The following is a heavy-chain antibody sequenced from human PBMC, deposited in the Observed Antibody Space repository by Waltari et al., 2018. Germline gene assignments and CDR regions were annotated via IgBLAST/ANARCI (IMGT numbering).Heavy chain of an antibody. V-gene: IGHV3-53*02. J-gene: IGHJ4*02. CDR1: EFSVSNNY. Sequence: EVQLVDTGGGLIQPGGSLRLSCAASEFSVSNNYLAWVRQAPGKGRECVSIIHVSDNAYYADSVKGRFTISRDNSKNTLFLQMNSLKVEDTAIYYCACGFSNDGAYLFYWGQGTLVTVSS. CDR3: ACGFSNDGAYLFY. CDR2: IHVSDNA. D-gene: IGHD2-8*01.